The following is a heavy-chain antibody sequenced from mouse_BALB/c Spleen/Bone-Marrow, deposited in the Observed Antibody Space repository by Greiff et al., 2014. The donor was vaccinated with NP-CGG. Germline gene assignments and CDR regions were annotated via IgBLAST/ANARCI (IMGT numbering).Heavy chain of an antibody. D-gene: IGHD1-1*01. V-gene: IGHV3-2*02. Sequence: VQLQQSGPGLVKPSQSLSLTCTVTGYSITSDYAWNWIRQFPGNKLEWMGYISYSGSTSYNPSLKSRISITRDKSKNQFFLQLNSVTTEDTATYYCARYYGSSYYAMDYWGQGTSVTVSS. CDR1: GYSITSDYA. CDR3: ARYYGSSYYAMDY. J-gene: IGHJ4*01. CDR2: ISYSGST.